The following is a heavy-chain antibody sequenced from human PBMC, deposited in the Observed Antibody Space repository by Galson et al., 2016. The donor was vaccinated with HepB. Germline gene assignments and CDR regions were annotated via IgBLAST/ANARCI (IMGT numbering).Heavy chain of an antibody. CDR3: ARAFALASCDPLAFDS. D-gene: IGHD2-21*02. V-gene: IGHV4-61*02. J-gene: IGHJ3*01. Sequence: TLYLTCTVSGGTINSLLYYWTWIRQPAGKGPEWIGRIYATGRTNYNPSLRSRVSISLDPSHSQFPLPLTSLPAADTAVSFCARAFALASCDPLAFDSWGQGTVVVVSS. CDR2: IYATGRT. CDR1: GGTINSLLYY.